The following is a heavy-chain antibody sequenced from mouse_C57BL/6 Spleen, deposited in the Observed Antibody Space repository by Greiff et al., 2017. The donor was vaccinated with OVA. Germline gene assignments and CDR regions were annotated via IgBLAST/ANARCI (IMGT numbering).Heavy chain of an antibody. D-gene: IGHD1-1*02. Sequence: QVQLQQSGPELVKPGASVKISCKASGYAFSSSWMNWVKQRPGKGLEWIGRIYPGDGDTNYNGKFKGKATLTADKSSSTAYMQLSSLTSEDSAVYVCARGGYGYDAMDYWGQGTSVTVSS. J-gene: IGHJ4*01. CDR3: ARGGYGYDAMDY. V-gene: IGHV1-82*01. CDR2: IYPGDGDT. CDR1: GYAFSSSW.